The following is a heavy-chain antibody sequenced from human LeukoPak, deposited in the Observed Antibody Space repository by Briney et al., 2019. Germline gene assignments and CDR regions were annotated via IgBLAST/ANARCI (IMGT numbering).Heavy chain of an antibody. CDR2: ISGSGGST. CDR1: GFTFSSYG. CDR3: AKEGSSGWYRQTDY. Sequence: GGSLRLSCAASGFTFSSYGMSWVRQAPGKGLEWVSAISGSGGSTYYADSVKGRFTISRDNSKNTLYLQMNSLRAEDTAVYYCAKEGSSGWYRQTDYWGQGTLVTVSS. J-gene: IGHJ4*02. D-gene: IGHD6-19*01. V-gene: IGHV3-23*01.